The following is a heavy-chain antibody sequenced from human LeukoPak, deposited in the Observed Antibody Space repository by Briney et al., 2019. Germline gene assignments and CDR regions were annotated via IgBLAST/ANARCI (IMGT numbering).Heavy chain of an antibody. D-gene: IGHD3/OR15-3a*01. CDR1: GFTFSRHW. CDR3: AREDFWTGYYTGMEFDY. V-gene: IGHV3-7*01. Sequence: GGSLRLSCAASGFTFSRHWMSWVRQAPGKGLEWVANIKQDGSEKYYVDSVKGRFTISRDNAKNSLYLQMNSLRAEDTAVYFCAREDFWTGYYTGMEFDYWGRGTLVTVSS. J-gene: IGHJ4*02. CDR2: IKQDGSEK.